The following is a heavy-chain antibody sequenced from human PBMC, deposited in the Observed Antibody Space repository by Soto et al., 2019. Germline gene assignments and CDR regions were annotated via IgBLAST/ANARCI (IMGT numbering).Heavy chain of an antibody. CDR3: AIGSYGDY. J-gene: IGHJ4*02. D-gene: IGHD3-10*01. CDR1: GYTFTSYG. CDR2: ISSHNGNT. V-gene: IGHV1-18*01. Sequence: QVHLVQSGAEVKKPGASVNVSCKGSGYTFTSYGITWVRQAPGQGLEWLGWISSHNGNTDYAQKLQGRVIVTRATSTSTAYMELRSLRSDDTAVSYCAIGSYGDYWGQGALVTGYS.